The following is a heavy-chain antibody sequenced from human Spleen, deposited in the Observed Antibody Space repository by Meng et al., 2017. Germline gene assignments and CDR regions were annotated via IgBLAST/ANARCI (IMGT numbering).Heavy chain of an antibody. Sequence: QVRLVQSGSELKKSGASVKVSCKASGYTFSNYAMNWVRQAPGQGLEWMGWISTSNGDTNYAQKFQGRVTMTTDTSTSTVSLELRSLTTDDTAVYYCARDLGIGWSDFDFWGQGTLVTVSS. J-gene: IGHJ4*02. CDR1: GYTFSNYA. V-gene: IGHV1-18*01. D-gene: IGHD6-19*01. CDR2: ISTSNGDT. CDR3: ARDLGIGWSDFDF.